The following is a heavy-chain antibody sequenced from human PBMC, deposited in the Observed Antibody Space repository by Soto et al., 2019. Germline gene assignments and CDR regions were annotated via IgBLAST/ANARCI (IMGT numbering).Heavy chain of an antibody. Sequence: SETLSLTCTVSGGSISSSSYYWGWIRQPPGKGLEWIGSIYYSGSTYYNPSLKSRVTISVDTSKNQFSLKLSSVTAADTAVYYCARHRGAAAGRSRSWFDPWGQGTLVTVSS. CDR2: IYYSGST. CDR3: ARHRGAAAGRSRSWFDP. D-gene: IGHD6-13*01. V-gene: IGHV4-39*01. J-gene: IGHJ5*02. CDR1: GGSISSSSYY.